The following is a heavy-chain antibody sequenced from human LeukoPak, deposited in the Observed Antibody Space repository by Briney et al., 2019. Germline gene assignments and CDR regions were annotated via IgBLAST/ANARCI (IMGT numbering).Heavy chain of an antibody. CDR1: GFTFSNYA. CDR2: IVGSGGST. J-gene: IGHJ4*02. V-gene: IGHV3-23*01. CDR3: SKWGDYDVLTGYYDSDF. Sequence: GASLRLSCAASGFTFSNYAMSCVRRAPGEGLGWVSAIVGSGGSTYYADSVKGRFSISRDNSKNTLFLQMNSLRVEDTALYYCSKWGDYDVLTGYYDSDFWGQGTLVTVSS. D-gene: IGHD3-9*01.